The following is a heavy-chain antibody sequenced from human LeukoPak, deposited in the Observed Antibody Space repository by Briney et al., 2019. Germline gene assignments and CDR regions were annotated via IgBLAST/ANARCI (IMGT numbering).Heavy chain of an antibody. CDR2: INPNSGNT. CDR1: GYTFTGYY. D-gene: IGHD5-18*01. Sequence: GASVKVSCKASGYTFTGYYMHWVRQAPGQGLEWMGWINPNSGNTNYAQKLQGRVTMTTDTSTSTAYMELRSLRSDDTAVYYCARGKQQSYGMDVWGQGTTVTVSS. J-gene: IGHJ6*02. V-gene: IGHV1-18*04. CDR3: ARGKQQSYGMDV.